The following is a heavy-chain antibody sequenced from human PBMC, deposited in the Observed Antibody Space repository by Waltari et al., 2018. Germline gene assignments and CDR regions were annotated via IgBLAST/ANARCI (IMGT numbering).Heavy chain of an antibody. CDR3: ARSSTTVTTFG. CDR1: GFTFSTYS. V-gene: IGHV3-21*01. J-gene: IGHJ4*02. CDR2: ISSSSLYM. D-gene: IGHD4-17*01. Sequence: EVQLVASGGGLVKAGGSLRLSCAAFGFTFSTYSMNWVRQAPGKGLELFASISSSSLYMSYADSVKGRVTISRDNAKNSLYLQMNSLRVEDTAVYYCARSSTTVTTFGWGQGTLVTVSS.